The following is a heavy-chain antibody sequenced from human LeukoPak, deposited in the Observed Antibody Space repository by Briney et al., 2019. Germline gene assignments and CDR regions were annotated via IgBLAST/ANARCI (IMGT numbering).Heavy chain of an antibody. CDR3: AELGITMIGGV. CDR2: ISDSSSYI. J-gene: IGHJ6*04. V-gene: IGHV3-21*01. D-gene: IGHD3-10*02. CDR1: GFTFNNYN. Sequence: GGSLRLSCAASGFTFNNYNMNWVRQAPGKGPEWVSSISDSSSYIYYADSVRGRFTISRDNAKNSLYLQMNSLRAEDTAVYYCAELGITMIGGVWGKGTTVTISS.